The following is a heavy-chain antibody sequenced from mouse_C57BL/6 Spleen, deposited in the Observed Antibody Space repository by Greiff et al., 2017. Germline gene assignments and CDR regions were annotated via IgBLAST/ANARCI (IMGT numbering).Heavy chain of an antibody. CDR1: GYTFTSYW. Sequence: QVQLQQPGAELVRPGTSVKLSCKASGYTFTSYWMHWVKQRPGQGLEWIGVIDPSDSYTNYNQKFKGKATLTVDTSSSTAYMQLSSLTSEDSAVYYCARVDWDFDYWGKGTTLTVSS. J-gene: IGHJ2*01. CDR2: IDPSDSYT. D-gene: IGHD4-1*01. CDR3: ARVDWDFDY. V-gene: IGHV1-59*01.